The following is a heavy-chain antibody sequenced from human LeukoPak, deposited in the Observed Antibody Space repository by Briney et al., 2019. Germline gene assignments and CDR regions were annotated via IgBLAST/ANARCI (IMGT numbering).Heavy chain of an antibody. CDR1: GFTFSSYN. D-gene: IGHD6-25*01. J-gene: IGHJ4*02. V-gene: IGHV3-21*01. CDR2: ISSSSSYI. Sequence: PGGSLRLSCAASGFTFSSYNMNWVRQAPGKGPEWVSSISSSSSYIYYADSVKGRFTISRDNAKNSLLLHMNNLRAEDTALYYCARVPATVKADYWGQGTLVTVSS. CDR3: ARVPATVKADY.